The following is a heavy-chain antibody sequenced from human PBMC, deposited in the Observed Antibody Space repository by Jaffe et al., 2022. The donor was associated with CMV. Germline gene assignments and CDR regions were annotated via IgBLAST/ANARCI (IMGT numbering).Heavy chain of an antibody. CDR1: GGSFSGYY. V-gene: IGHV4-34*01. J-gene: IGHJ4*02. CDR3: ARVRRGYSYGYLAFEGYYFDY. CDR2: INHSGST. Sequence: QVQLQQWGAGLLKPSETLSLTCAVYGGSFSGYYWSWIRQPPGKGLEWIGEINHSGSTNYNPSLKSRVTISVDTSKNQFSLKLSSVTAADTAVYYCARVRRGYSYGYLAFEGYYFDYWGQGTLVTVSS. D-gene: IGHD5-18*01.